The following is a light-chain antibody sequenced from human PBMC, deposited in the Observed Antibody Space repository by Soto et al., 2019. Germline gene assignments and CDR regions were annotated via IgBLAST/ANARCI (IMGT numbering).Light chain of an antibody. CDR2: EVT. Sequence: QSALTQPASVSGSPGQSITISCTGTSSDIGGYNYVSWYQQHPGKAPKLMIYEVTNRPSGVSNRFSGSKSGNTASLTISGLQAEDEADYYCSSHTPSSTLLFGGGTQLTVL. CDR3: SSHTPSSTLL. CDR1: SSDIGGYNY. V-gene: IGLV2-14*01. J-gene: IGLJ2*01.